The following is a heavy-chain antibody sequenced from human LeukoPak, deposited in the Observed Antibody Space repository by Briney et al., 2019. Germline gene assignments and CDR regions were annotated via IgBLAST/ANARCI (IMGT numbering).Heavy chain of an antibody. D-gene: IGHD5-18*01. Sequence: TGGSLRLSCAASGFTVSSNYMSWVRQAPGKGLEWVSVIYSGGSTYYADSVKGRFTISSDNSKNTLYLQMNSLRAEDTAVYYCARDSGGGSYGYSFYWGQGTLVTVSS. CDR2: IYSGGST. J-gene: IGHJ4*02. CDR1: GFTVSSNY. CDR3: ARDSGGGSYGYSFY. V-gene: IGHV3-66*01.